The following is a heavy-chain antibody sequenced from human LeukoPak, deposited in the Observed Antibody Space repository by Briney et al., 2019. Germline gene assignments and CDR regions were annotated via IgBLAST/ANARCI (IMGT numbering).Heavy chain of an antibody. V-gene: IGHV1-2*02. CDR3: ASSRLTGTVEGAFDY. CDR1: GYTFTGYY. D-gene: IGHD1-20*01. Sequence: ASVKVSCKASGYTFTGYYMHWVRQAPGQGLEWTGWINPNSGGTNYAQKFQGRVTMTRDTSISTAYMELSRLRSDDAAVYYCASSRLTGTVEGAFDYWGQGTLVTVSS. CDR2: INPNSGGT. J-gene: IGHJ4*02.